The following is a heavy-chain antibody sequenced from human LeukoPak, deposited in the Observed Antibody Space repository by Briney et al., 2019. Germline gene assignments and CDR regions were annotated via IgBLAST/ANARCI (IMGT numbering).Heavy chain of an antibody. Sequence: ASVKVSCKASGYTFTSYGFSWVRQAPGQGLEWMGWISAYNGNTNYAQKFQGRVTMTRDTSTSTVYMELSSLRSEDTAVYYCARCEWLDGAGWFDPWGQGTLVTVSS. V-gene: IGHV1-18*01. J-gene: IGHJ5*02. CDR3: ARCEWLDGAGWFDP. CDR2: ISAYNGNT. D-gene: IGHD6-19*01. CDR1: GYTFTSYG.